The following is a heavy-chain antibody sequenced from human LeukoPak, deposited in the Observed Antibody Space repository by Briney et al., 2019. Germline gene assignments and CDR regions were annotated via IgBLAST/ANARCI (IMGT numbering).Heavy chain of an antibody. D-gene: IGHD3-10*01. Sequence: GGSLRLSCAASGFTFSSYAMHWVRQAPGKGLEWVAVISYDGSNKYYADSVKGRFTISRDNSKNTLYLQMNSLRAEDTAVYYCARDIGYGSDQYYFDYWGQGTLVTVSS. CDR1: GFTFSSYA. V-gene: IGHV3-30-3*01. J-gene: IGHJ4*02. CDR3: ARDIGYGSDQYYFDY. CDR2: ISYDGSNK.